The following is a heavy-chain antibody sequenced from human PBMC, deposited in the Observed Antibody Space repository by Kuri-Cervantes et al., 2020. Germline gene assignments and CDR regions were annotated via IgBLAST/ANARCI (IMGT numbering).Heavy chain of an antibody. CDR2: ISYDGSNK. V-gene: IGHV3-30-3*01. J-gene: IGHJ4*02. Sequence: GGSLRLSCAASGFTFSSYAMHWVRQAPGKGLEWVAVISYDGSNKYYADSVKGRFTISRDDSKNTLYLQMNSLRAEDTAVYYCARDLDYWGQGTLVTVSS. CDR1: GFTFSSYA. CDR3: ARDLDY.